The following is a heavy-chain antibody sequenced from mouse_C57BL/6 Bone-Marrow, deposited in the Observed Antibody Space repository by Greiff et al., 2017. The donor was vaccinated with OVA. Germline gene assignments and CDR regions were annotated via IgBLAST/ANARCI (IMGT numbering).Heavy chain of an antibody. V-gene: IGHV7-3*01. D-gene: IGHD1-1*01. CDR3: ASPRIYYYGSSLYYFDY. J-gene: IGHJ2*01. CDR1: GFTFTDYY. CDR2: IRNKANGYTT. Sequence: EVQLVESGGGLVQPGGSLSLSCAASGFTFTDYYMSWVRQPPGKALEWLGFIRNKANGYTTEYSASVKGRFTISRDNSQSILYLQMNALRAEDSATYYCASPRIYYYGSSLYYFDYWGQGTTLTVSS.